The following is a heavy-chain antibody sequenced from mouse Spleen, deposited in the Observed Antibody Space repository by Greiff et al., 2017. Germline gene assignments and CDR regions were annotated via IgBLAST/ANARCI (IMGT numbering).Heavy chain of an antibody. CDR1: GFSLTSYG. V-gene: IGHV2-5-1*01. Sequence: VKLMESGPSLVQPSQSLSITCTVSGFSLTSYGVHWVRQSPGKGLEWLGVIWRGGSTAYYDAFLSSLSIPKDNSTCQAFFIMNSLQADDTVIYYCALHYYGSSYVGWYFDVWGAGTPVTGSS. D-gene: IGHD1-1*01. CDR2: IWRGGST. J-gene: IGHJ1*01. CDR3: ALHYYGSSYVGWYFDV.